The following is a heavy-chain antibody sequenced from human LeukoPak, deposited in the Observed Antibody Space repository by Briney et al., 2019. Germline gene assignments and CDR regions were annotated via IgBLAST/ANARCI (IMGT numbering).Heavy chain of an antibody. CDR2: ISYDGSNK. V-gene: IGHV3-30*18. CDR3: AKELLAGRVDY. CDR1: GFTFSSYG. D-gene: IGHD6-19*01. J-gene: IGHJ4*02. Sequence: GGYLRLSCAAYGFTFSSYGMHWVRQAPGKGLVWVAVISYDGSNKYYADSVKGRFTISGDNSKNTLYLQMNSLRAEDTAVYYCAKELLAGRVDYWGQGTLVTVSS.